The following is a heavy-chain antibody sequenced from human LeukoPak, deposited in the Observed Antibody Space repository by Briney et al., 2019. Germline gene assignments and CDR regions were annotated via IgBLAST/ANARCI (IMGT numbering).Heavy chain of an antibody. CDR1: GFTVSSDY. D-gene: IGHD6-19*01. CDR3: AKAGSGWYLDY. Sequence: GGSLRLSCAASGFTVSSDYMSWVRQAPGKGLEWVSIIYAGGSTYYADSVKGRFTISRDNSKNTLYLQMNSLRAEDTAVYYCAKAGSGWYLDYWGQGTLVTVSS. J-gene: IGHJ4*02. V-gene: IGHV3-53*01. CDR2: IYAGGST.